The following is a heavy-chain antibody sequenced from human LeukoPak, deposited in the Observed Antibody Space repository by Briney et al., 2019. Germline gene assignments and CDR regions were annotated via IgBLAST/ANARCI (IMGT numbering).Heavy chain of an antibody. CDR1: GFTLSNYE. J-gene: IGHJ4*02. V-gene: IGHV3-48*03. CDR2: ISSSGNII. D-gene: IGHD1-7*01. CDR3: ARGISISGTTSNFDH. Sequence: PGGSLRLSCAASGFTLSNYEMNWVRQAPGKGLEWVSYISSSGNIIYYADSVKGRFTISRDNAKNSLYLQMNSLKSEDTAVYYCARGISISGTTSNFDHWGQGTLVTVSS.